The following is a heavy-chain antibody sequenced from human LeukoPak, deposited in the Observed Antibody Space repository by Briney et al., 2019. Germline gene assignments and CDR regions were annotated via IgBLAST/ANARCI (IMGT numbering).Heavy chain of an antibody. V-gene: IGHV3-48*02. D-gene: IGHD3-9*01. CDR2: ISSSSTI. CDR1: GFTFSSYS. J-gene: IGHJ4*02. CDR3: ARGDKARSPSL. Sequence: PGGSLRLSCAASGFTFSSYSMNWVRQAPGKGLEWVSYISSSSTIYYADSVKGRFTISRDNAKNSLYLQMNSLRDEDTAVYYCARGDKARSPSLWGQGTLVTVSS.